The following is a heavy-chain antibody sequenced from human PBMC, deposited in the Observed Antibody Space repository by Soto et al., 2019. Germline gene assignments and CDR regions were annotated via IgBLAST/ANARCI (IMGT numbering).Heavy chain of an antibody. Sequence: GGSLRLSCAASGFTFSSYGMHWVRQAPGKGLEWVAVIWYDGSNKYYADSVKGRFTISRDNSKNTLYLQMNSLRAEDTAVYYCARDYGDTSNFDYWGQGTLVTVSS. CDR2: IWYDGSNK. V-gene: IGHV3-33*01. J-gene: IGHJ4*02. D-gene: IGHD4-17*01. CDR1: GFTFSSYG. CDR3: ARDYGDTSNFDY.